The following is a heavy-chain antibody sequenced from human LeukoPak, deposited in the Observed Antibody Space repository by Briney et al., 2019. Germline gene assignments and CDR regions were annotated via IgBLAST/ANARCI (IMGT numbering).Heavy chain of an antibody. J-gene: IGHJ4*02. D-gene: IGHD6-6*01. V-gene: IGHV4-61*02. CDR3: AREGYSSSSGFGY. CDR2: NYASGST. Sequence: HSETLSLTCTVAGGSISSGCYFWSWIREPAGKGLEWIGLNYASGSTNYNPSPKSRVTLSLDTSRNQFSLELTCVTAADTAVYYCAREGYSSSSGFGYWGQGTLVTVSS. CDR1: GGSISSGCYF.